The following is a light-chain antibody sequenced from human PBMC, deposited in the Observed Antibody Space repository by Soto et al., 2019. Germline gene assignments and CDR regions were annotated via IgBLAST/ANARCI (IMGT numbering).Light chain of an antibody. V-gene: IGKV3-20*01. CDR3: QRYGNSPMYT. J-gene: IGKJ2*01. CDR1: QSVDKNY. CDR2: GAS. Sequence: EVVLMQSPGTPSLSPGERATLSCRASQSVDKNYLAWYQQKPGQAPRLLIYGASRRATGIPDRFSGSGSGTDFTLTISRLEPEDFAVYSCQRYGNSPMYTFGQGTKLEIK.